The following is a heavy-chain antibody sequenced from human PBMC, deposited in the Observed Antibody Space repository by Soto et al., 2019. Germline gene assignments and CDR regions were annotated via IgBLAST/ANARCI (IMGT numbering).Heavy chain of an antibody. CDR2: IFYTGST. V-gene: IGHV4-61*08. D-gene: IGHD6-13*01. Sequence: SETLSLTCTVSGGSVSSDGYYWTWIRQPPGKGLEWIGYIFYTGSTNYNPSLKSRVTISVDTSKNQFSLNLRSVTAADTAVYYCAYWYASSWSYFDYWGQGTPVTVSS. J-gene: IGHJ4*02. CDR1: GGSVSSDGYY. CDR3: AYWYASSWSYFDY.